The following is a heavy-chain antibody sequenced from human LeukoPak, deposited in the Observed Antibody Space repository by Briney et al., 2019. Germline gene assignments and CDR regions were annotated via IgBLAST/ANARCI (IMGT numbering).Heavy chain of an antibody. J-gene: IGHJ5*02. CDR1: GYTFTTYY. D-gene: IGHD6-19*01. V-gene: IGHV1-46*01. CDR3: ARDDGIAVAGLP. CDR2: INPSGGST. Sequence: ASVKVSCKASGYTFTTYYLHWVRQAPGQGLEWMGLINPSGGSTSYAQKFQGRVTMTRDTSTSTVYTELSSLRSEDTAVYYCARDDGIAVAGLPWGQGTLVTVSS.